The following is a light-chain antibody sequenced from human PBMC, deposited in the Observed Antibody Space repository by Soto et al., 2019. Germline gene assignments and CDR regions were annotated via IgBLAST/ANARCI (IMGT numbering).Light chain of an antibody. Sequence: IVLTQSPCTLSLSPGERATLSCRASQSVSSGYLAWYQQQPGQAPRLLIYGASSRATGIPDRFSGSGSGTDFTLSISGLEPEDFAVYLCQQYANSRTFGQGTKVDIK. V-gene: IGKV3-20*01. J-gene: IGKJ1*01. CDR3: QQYANSRT. CDR2: GAS. CDR1: QSVSSGY.